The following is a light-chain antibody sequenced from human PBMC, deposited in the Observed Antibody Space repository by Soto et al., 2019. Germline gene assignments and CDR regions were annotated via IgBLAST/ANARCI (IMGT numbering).Light chain of an antibody. V-gene: IGKV3-20*01. CDR2: GAS. J-gene: IGKJ1*01. CDR1: ESVSNNY. Sequence: EIVLTQSPGTLSLSPGERATLSCRASESVSNNYLAWYQRKPGQAPRLLIYGASYRAPDIPYRFSGSGSETDFTLTIARLEAEDFAVYICQQYGSTPPTFGLGTKVEI. CDR3: QQYGSTPPT.